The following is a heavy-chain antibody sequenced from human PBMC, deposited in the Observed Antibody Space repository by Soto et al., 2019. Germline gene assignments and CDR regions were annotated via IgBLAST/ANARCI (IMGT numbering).Heavy chain of an antibody. J-gene: IGHJ4*02. CDR3: AYSSTPFDY. CDR2: ISGSGGST. CDR1: GFTFSSYA. V-gene: IGHV3-23*01. Sequence: EVQLLESGGGLVQPGGSLRLSCAASGFTFSSYAMSWVRQAPGKGLEWVSAISGSGGSTYYADSVKGRFTISRDNSKNALYLQMNSLRTEDTAVYYGAYSSTPFDYWGQGTLVTVSS. D-gene: IGHD6-13*01.